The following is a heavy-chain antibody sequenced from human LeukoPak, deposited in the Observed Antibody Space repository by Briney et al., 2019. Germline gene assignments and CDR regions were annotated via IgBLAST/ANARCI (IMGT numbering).Heavy chain of an antibody. V-gene: IGHV4-30-2*01. CDR1: RGSISGSGYY. Sequence: SQTLSLTCTVSRGSISGSGYYWSWLRQPPGKGLEWIGYIYHAGSTYYNPSLASRVTISVDRSKNHFSLRLTSVTAADTAVFYCARGGVGPTTNWFDPWGQGTLVTVSS. D-gene: IGHD1-26*01. J-gene: IGHJ5*02. CDR3: ARGGVGPTTNWFDP. CDR2: IYHAGST.